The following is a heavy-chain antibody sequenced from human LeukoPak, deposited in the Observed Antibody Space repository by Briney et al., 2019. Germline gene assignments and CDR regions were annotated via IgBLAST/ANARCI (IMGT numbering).Heavy chain of an antibody. CDR3: ARSSGWSSHFDY. D-gene: IGHD6-19*01. J-gene: IGHJ4*02. Sequence: PSETLSLTCTVSGGSISSDAYYWSWIRKHPGQGLEWIGYISYSGSSYYNPSLKSRITISRDTSRNQVSLKLSSMTAADTAVYYCARSSGWSSHFDYWGQGTLVTVSS. V-gene: IGHV4-31*03. CDR1: GGSISSDAYY. CDR2: ISYSGSS.